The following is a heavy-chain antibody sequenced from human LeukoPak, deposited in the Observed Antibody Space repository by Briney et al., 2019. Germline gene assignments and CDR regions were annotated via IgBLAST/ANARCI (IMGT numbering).Heavy chain of an antibody. CDR2: ISDSGGNT. J-gene: IGHJ4*02. CDR3: AQDEGFSWHVWWDH. CDR1: GFTFSSYG. V-gene: IGHV3-23*01. D-gene: IGHD3-16*01. Sequence: PGGSLRLSCAASGFTFSSYGMSWVRQAPGKGLEWVSAISDSGGNTFYAASVKGRFTISRDTSKNTLYLQMHSLRAEDTAVYYCAQDEGFSWHVWWDHWGQGTLVTISS.